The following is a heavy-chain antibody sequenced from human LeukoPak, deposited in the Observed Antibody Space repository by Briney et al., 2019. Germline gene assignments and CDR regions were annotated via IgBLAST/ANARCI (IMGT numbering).Heavy chain of an antibody. CDR1: GFTFSNYW. Sequence: GGSLRLSCAASGFTFSNYWMHWVRQVPGKGLVWVSHINSDGRIINYADSVKGRFTISRDNSKNTLYLQMSSLRVEDTALYYCARETKIDYWGQGALVTVSS. CDR2: INSDGRII. V-gene: IGHV3-74*01. CDR3: ARETKIDY. J-gene: IGHJ4*02. D-gene: IGHD1-7*01.